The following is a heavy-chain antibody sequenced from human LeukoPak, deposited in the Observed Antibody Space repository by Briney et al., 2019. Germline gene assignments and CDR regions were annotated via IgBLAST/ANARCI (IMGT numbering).Heavy chain of an antibody. D-gene: IGHD5-18*01. J-gene: IGHJ4*02. CDR1: GFTFSSYA. Sequence: GRSLRLSCAASGFTFSSYAMHWVRQSLGKGLEWVAVMSYDGFNKYYADSVKGRFTISRDNSKNTLYLQMNSLRAEDTAVYYCAKTKGYGYGYYFDYWGQGTLVTVSS. CDR3: AKTKGYGYGYYFDY. V-gene: IGHV3-30*18. CDR2: MSYDGFNK.